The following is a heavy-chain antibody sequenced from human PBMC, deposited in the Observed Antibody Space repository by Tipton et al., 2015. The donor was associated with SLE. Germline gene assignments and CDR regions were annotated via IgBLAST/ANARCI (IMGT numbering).Heavy chain of an antibody. CDR1: GGSLSGYY. CDR2: INHSGST. CDR3: ARRMVQGGDALDI. Sequence: TLSLTCAVNGGSLSGYYWVWIRQPPEKGLEWIGEINHSGSTNYNPSLKSRVTISVDTSKNQFSLKLTSVTAADTAVYYCARRMVQGGDALDIWGLGTLVTVSS. D-gene: IGHD3-10*01. J-gene: IGHJ3*02. V-gene: IGHV4-34*01.